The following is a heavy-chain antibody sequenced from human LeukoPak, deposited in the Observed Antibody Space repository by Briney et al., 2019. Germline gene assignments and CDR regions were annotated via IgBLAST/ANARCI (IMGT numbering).Heavy chain of an antibody. D-gene: IGHD3-10*01. V-gene: IGHV1-18*01. CDR1: GYTFTSYG. Sequence: ASVKVSCKASGYTFTSYGISWVRQAPGQGLEWMGWISAYNGNTNYAQKLQGRVTMTTDASTSTAYMELRSLRSDDTAVYYCARTTMVRGAPRWYFDYWGQGTLVTVSS. CDR3: ARTTMVRGAPRWYFDY. J-gene: IGHJ4*02. CDR2: ISAYNGNT.